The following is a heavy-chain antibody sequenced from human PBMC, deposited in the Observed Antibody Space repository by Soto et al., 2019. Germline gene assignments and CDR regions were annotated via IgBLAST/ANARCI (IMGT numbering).Heavy chain of an antibody. CDR1: GFTFSSYA. CDR3: AKACRCSGGSCYPYYYCMDV. CDR2: ISGSGGST. V-gene: IGHV3-23*01. D-gene: IGHD2-15*01. Sequence: EVQLLESGGGLVQPGGSLRLSCAASGFTFSSYAMSWVRQAPGKGLEWVSAISGSGGSTYYADSVKGRFTISRDNSKNTLYLQMHSLRAEDTAVYYCAKACRCSGGSCYPYYYCMDVCGQGTTVTVSS. J-gene: IGHJ6*02.